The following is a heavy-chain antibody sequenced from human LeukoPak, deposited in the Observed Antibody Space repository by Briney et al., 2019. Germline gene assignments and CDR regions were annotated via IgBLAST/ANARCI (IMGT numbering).Heavy chain of an antibody. CDR3: ARQYYYDSSGYYPGAFDI. CDR2: IRQDGSEK. CDR1: GFTFSNYW. Sequence: GGSLRLSCAASGFTFSNYWVSWVRQAPGKGLEWVANIRQDGSEKYYVDSVKGRFTISRDNAKNSLYLQMNSLRAEDTAVYYCARQYYYDSSGYYPGAFDIWGQGTMVTVSS. V-gene: IGHV3-7*01. D-gene: IGHD3-22*01. J-gene: IGHJ3*02.